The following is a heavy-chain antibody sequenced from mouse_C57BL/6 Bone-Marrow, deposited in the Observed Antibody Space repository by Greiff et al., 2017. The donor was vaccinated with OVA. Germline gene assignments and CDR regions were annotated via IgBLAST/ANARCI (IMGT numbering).Heavy chain of an antibody. CDR3: ARRTGTGAMDY. CDR1: GFTFSSYG. Sequence: EVQGVESGGDLVKPGGSLKLSCAASGFTFSSYGMSWVRQTPDTRLEWVATISSGGSYTYYPDSVKGRFTISRDNAKNTLYLQMSSLKSEDTAMYYCARRTGTGAMDYWGQGTSVTVSS. J-gene: IGHJ4*01. CDR2: ISSGGSYT. D-gene: IGHD4-1*01. V-gene: IGHV5-6*01.